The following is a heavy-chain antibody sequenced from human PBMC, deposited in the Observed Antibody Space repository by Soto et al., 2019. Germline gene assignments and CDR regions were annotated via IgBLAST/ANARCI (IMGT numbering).Heavy chain of an antibody. CDR3: ARGSQLELRAYYFDY. CDR2: IIPIFGTA. V-gene: IGHV1-69*13. CDR1: GGTFSSYA. Sequence: SVKVSCKASGGTFSSYAIIWVRQAPGQGLEWMGGIIPIFGTANYAQKFQGRVTITADESTSTAYMELSSLRSEDTAVYYCARGSQLELRAYYFDYWGQGTLVTVSS. D-gene: IGHD1-7*01. J-gene: IGHJ4*02.